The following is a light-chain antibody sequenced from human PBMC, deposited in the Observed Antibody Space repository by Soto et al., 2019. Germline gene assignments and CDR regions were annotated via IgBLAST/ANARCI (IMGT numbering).Light chain of an antibody. Sequence: QSVLTQPPSVSGAPGQRVTISCTGSTSNIGADYDVHWYQQLPGTAPKLLIYGSSDRPSGVPDRFSGSKSGTPASLAITGLQAEDEADYYCQSYDSSLINYVFGTGTKVTV. CDR2: GSS. CDR1: TSNIGADYD. CDR3: QSYDSSLINYV. V-gene: IGLV1-40*01. J-gene: IGLJ1*01.